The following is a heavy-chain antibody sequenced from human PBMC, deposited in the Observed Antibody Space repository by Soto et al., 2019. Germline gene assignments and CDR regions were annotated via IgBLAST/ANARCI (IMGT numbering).Heavy chain of an antibody. CDR3: ARGSWRRYYDFWSGYYKLGWFDP. D-gene: IGHD3-3*01. CDR1: GGSFSGYY. J-gene: IGHJ5*02. CDR2: INHSGST. Sequence: SETLSLTCAVYGGSFSGYYWSWIRQPPGKGLEWIGEINHSGSTNYNPSLKSRVTISVDTPKNQFSLKLSSVTAADTAVYYCARGSWRRYYDFWSGYYKLGWFDPWGQGTLVTVSS. V-gene: IGHV4-34*01.